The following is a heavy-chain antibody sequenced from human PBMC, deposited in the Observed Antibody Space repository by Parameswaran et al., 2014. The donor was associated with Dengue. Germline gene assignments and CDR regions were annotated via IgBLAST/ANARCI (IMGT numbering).Heavy chain of an antibody. CDR3: ARLVAAAGSYYYYYMDV. J-gene: IGHJ6*03. V-gene: IGHV4-34*01. D-gene: IGHD6-13*01. CDR2: INHSGST. Sequence: RWIRQPPGKGLEWIGEINHSGSTNYNPSLKSRVTISVDTSKNQFSLKLSSVTAADTAVYYCARLVAAAGSYYYYYMDVWGKGTTVTVSS.